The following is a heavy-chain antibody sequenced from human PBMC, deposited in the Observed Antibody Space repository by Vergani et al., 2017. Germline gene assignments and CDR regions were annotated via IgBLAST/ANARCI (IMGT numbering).Heavy chain of an antibody. J-gene: IGHJ4*02. CDR3: ARDVRIAGFGELLTD. CDR2: IIPIFGTA. CDR1: GGTFSSYA. Sequence: QVQLVQSGAEVKKPGSSVKVSCKASGGTFSSYAISWVRQAPGQGLEWMGRIIPIFGTANYAQKFQGRVTITADESTSTAYMELSSLRPEDTAVYYCARDVRIAGFGELLTDWGQGTLVTVSS. V-gene: IGHV1-69*13. D-gene: IGHD3-10*01.